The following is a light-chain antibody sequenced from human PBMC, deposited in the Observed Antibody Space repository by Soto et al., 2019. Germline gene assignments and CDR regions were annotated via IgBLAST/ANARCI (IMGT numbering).Light chain of an antibody. CDR3: QQYGSSPQT. Sequence: EIGLSQSPGTLSLSPGERATLSCRASQSVSSSYLAWYQQKPGQAPRLLIYGASSRATGIPDRFSGSGSGTDFTLTISRLEPEDFAVYYCQQYGSSPQTFGQGTQ. J-gene: IGKJ2*01. CDR2: GAS. V-gene: IGKV3-20*01. CDR1: QSVSSSY.